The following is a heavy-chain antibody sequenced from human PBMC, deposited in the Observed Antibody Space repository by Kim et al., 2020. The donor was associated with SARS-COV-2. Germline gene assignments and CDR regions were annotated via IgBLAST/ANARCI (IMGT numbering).Heavy chain of an antibody. CDR3: VRDRMGGAFDI. J-gene: IGHJ3*02. CDR1: GFTFNAYD. V-gene: IGHV3-48*02. CDR2: ITKSSATI. D-gene: IGHD3-16*01. Sequence: GGSLRLSCATSGFTFNAYDMNWVRQAPGKGLEWLSFITKSSATIYYADSVQGRFTISRDNAKNSLYLQMNSLRDEDTALYYCVRDRMGGAFDIWGQGTMVTVSS.